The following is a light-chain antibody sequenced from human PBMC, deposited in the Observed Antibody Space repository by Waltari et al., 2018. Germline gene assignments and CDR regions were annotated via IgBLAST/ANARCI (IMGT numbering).Light chain of an antibody. J-gene: IGLJ3*02. CDR1: SGSLSRTSY. CDR3: LLYMGSGIWV. Sequence: QTVVTQEPSLSVSPGGTVTLTCALSSGSLSRTSYASWYQQSPGQIPRTLFYNANFRSSGVPDRFSGSVLGNKAVLIITGAQAEDESTYYCLLYMGSGIWVFGGGTKLTVL. V-gene: IGLV8-61*01. CDR2: NAN.